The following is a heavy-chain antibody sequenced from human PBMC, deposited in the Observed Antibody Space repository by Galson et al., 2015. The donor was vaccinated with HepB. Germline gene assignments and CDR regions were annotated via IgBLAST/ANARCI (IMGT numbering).Heavy chain of an antibody. Sequence: SLRLSCAASGFTFSSYAMHWVRQAPGKGLEWVAVISYDGSNKYYADSVKGRFTISRDNSKNTLYLQMNSLRAEDTAVYYCARASKWLLYNHFDYWGQGTLVTVSS. CDR1: GFTFSSYA. V-gene: IGHV3-30*04. J-gene: IGHJ4*02. CDR3: ARASKWLLYNHFDY. CDR2: ISYDGSNK. D-gene: IGHD3-3*01.